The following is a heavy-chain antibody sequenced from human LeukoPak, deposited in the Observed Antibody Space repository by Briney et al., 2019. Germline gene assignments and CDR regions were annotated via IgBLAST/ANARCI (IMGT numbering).Heavy chain of an antibody. V-gene: IGHV1-46*01. J-gene: IGHJ5*02. D-gene: IGHD3-22*01. CDR1: GYTFTSYF. Sequence: ASVKVSCKASGYTFTSYFMHWVRQAPGQGLEWMGIINPSGGSTSYAQKFQGRVTMTRGTSTSTVYMELSSLRSEDTAVYYCARDFRVYDSSGYYYALGSWGQGTPVTVSS. CDR2: INPSGGST. CDR3: ARDFRVYDSSGYYYALGS.